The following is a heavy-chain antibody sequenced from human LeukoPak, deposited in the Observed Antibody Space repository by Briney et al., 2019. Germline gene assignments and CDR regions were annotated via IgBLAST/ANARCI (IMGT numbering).Heavy chain of an antibody. V-gene: IGHV3-7*01. CDR2: IKGDGSER. D-gene: IGHD5-12*01. CDR1: GFSFSDCW. J-gene: IGHJ4*02. Sequence: GGSLRLSCVVSGFSFSDCWMSRVRQAPGKGLEWVAIIKGDGSERYDVGSVRGRFTISRDNVKNSLYLQMNSLRAEDTAVYYCARGRGFIIDYWGQGTLVSVSS. CDR3: ARGRGFIIDY.